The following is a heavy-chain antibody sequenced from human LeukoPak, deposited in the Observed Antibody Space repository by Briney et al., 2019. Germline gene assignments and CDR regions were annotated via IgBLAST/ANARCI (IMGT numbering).Heavy chain of an antibody. V-gene: IGHV3-30*03. CDR3: AIFAQDAFDI. Sequence: PGRSLRLSCAASGFTFSSYGMHWVRQAPGKGLEWVAVISYDGSNKYYADSVKGRFTISRDNSKNTLYLQMNSLRAEDTAVYYCAIFAQDAFDIWGQGTMVTVSS. J-gene: IGHJ3*02. CDR1: GFTFSSYG. CDR2: ISYDGSNK.